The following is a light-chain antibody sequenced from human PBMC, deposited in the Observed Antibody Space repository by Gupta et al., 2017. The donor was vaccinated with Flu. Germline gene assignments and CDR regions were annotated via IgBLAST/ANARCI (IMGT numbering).Light chain of an antibody. CDR3: QVWDSRSDRGV. CDR2: DDS. J-gene: IGLJ3*02. V-gene: IGLV3-21*02. Sequence: SFVLTQPPSVSVAPGPTARTASWGNNIASKAGTLYPQKPGPAPVLVVDDDSDRPSGIPERFSGSNSGNTATLSLSRVEAGDEAGFYCQVWDSRSDRGVFGGGTKLNVL. CDR1: NIASKA.